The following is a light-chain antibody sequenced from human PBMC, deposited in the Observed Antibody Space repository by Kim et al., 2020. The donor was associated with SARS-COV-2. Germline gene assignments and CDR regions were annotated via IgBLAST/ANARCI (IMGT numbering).Light chain of an antibody. Sequence: GQSLTKSGCSSSSNNGSDTVNGYQHHPGPAPNLLLYSNSERTSGVRDRVSGSESSTADTPAISGLQSEDKDDYYYAAWDGSMNGVVFGGGTQLTVL. V-gene: IGLV1-44*01. CDR1: SSNNGSDT. J-gene: IGLJ2*01. CDR3: AAWDGSMNGVV. CDR2: SNS.